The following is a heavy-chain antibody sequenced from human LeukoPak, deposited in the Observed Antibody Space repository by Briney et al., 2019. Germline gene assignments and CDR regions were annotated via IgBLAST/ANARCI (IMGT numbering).Heavy chain of an antibody. Sequence: ASVKVSCKASGYTFSGNYMHWVRQAPGQGLEWMGWISAYNGNTNYAQTLQGRVTMTTDTSTSTAYMELRSLRSDDTAVYYCARDRLSPGIAVAPDYWGQGTLVPVSS. D-gene: IGHD6-19*01. CDR2: ISAYNGNT. CDR1: GYTFSGNY. CDR3: ARDRLSPGIAVAPDY. J-gene: IGHJ4*02. V-gene: IGHV1-18*04.